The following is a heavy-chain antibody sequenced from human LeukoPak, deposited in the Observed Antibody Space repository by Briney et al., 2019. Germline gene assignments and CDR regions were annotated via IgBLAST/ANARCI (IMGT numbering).Heavy chain of an antibody. CDR1: GYTFTSYG. Sequence: ASVKVSCKASGYTFTSYGISWVRQAPGQGLEWMGWINPNSGVTNYAQKFQGRVTLTRDTPISTAYMEVSRLRSDDTAVYYCARAHITTVTLGDYWGQGTLVTVSS. D-gene: IGHD4-11*01. CDR3: ARAHITTVTLGDY. CDR2: INPNSGVT. J-gene: IGHJ4*02. V-gene: IGHV1-2*02.